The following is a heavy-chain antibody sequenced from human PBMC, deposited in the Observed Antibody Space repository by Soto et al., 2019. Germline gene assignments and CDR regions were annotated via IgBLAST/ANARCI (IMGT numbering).Heavy chain of an antibody. CDR1: GCSISSGYY. J-gene: IGHJ4*02. V-gene: IGHV4-38-2*01. CDR2: IYHSGST. Sequence: QVQLQESGPGLVKPSETLSLTCAVSGCSISSGYYWGWIRQPPGKGLEWIGSIYHSGSTYYNPSLKSRVTISVDTSKNQFSLKLSSVTAADTAVYYCARVPSPPLGGVVVITYYFDYWGQGTLVTVSS. CDR3: ARVPSPPLGGVVVITYYFDY. D-gene: IGHD3-22*01.